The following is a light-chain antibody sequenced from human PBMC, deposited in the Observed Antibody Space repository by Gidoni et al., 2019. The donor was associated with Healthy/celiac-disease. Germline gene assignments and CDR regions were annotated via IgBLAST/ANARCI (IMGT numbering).Light chain of an antibody. J-gene: IGKJ2*01. Sequence: DIQMTQSPSSLSAYVGDRVTITCRASQSIISYLNWYQQKPGKAPKLLIYAASNLQSGVPSRFSGSGSGTDFTLTISSLQPEDFATYYCQQSYSTPYTFGQGTKLEIK. CDR3: QQSYSTPYT. V-gene: IGKV1-39*01. CDR1: QSIISY. CDR2: AAS.